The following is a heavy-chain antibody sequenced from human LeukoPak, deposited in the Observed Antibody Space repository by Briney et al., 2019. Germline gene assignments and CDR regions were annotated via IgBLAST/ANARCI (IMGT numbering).Heavy chain of an antibody. J-gene: IGHJ4*02. Sequence: SETLSLTCAVYGGSFSGYYWSWIRQPPGKGLEWIGEINHSGSTNYNPSLKSRVTISVDTSKSQFSLKLSSVTAADTAVYYCARQPISGSYWGYFDYWGQGTLVTVSS. CDR2: INHSGST. V-gene: IGHV4-34*01. D-gene: IGHD1-26*01. CDR3: ARQPISGSYWGYFDY. CDR1: GGSFSGYY.